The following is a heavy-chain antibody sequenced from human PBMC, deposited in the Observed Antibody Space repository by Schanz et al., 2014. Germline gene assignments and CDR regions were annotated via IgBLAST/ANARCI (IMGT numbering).Heavy chain of an antibody. CDR3: VRDAGWACGDYHGMDV. J-gene: IGHJ6*02. V-gene: IGHV1-18*01. CDR1: GYTFNNHG. Sequence: QVQLVQSGGEVKKPGASTVSCKASGYTFNNHGISWVRQAPGQGLEWMGWISVYHGHTNYAEKVHGRVTMTTNTSTSTAYMELRSLISDDTAVYYCVRDAGWACGDYHGMDVWGQGTSVTVSS. D-gene: IGHD3-10*01. CDR2: ISVYHGHT.